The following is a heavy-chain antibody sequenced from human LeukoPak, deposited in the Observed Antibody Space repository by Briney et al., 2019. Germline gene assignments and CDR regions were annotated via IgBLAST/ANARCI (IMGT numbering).Heavy chain of an antibody. CDR3: ARGAIYCSSTRCYSLSRFDY. CDR1: GYTFTIYD. D-gene: IGHD2-2*01. J-gene: IGHJ4*02. Sequence: GASVTVSFTASGYTFTIYDINWVRQATGQGLEWMGWMNPNSGNTGYAQKFQGRVTMTRNTAISTAYMELRRVRAEDTAVYYCARGAIYCSSTRCYSLSRFDYWGQGTLVTVSS. CDR2: MNPNSGNT. V-gene: IGHV1-8*01.